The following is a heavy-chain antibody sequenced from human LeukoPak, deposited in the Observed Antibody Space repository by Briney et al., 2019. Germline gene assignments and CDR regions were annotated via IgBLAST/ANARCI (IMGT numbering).Heavy chain of an antibody. V-gene: IGHV3-72*01. CDR3: VRGLNSFDL. CDR2: SRIKADGYIT. Sequence: GGSLRLSCVVSGFTFSDHHLDWVRQSRGRGLEWVGRSRIKADGYITQYAAPVKDRFTISRDESKDSLFLQMSSLKTEDTAMYYCVRGLNSFDLWGQGTPVTVSS. D-gene: IGHD2/OR15-2a*01. CDR1: GFTFSDHH. J-gene: IGHJ4*02.